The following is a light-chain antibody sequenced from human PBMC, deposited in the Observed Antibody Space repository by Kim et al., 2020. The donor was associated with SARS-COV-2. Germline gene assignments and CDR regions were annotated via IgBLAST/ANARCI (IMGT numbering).Light chain of an antibody. Sequence: SFGARVTITCRASQDIGVYLAWYQQKPGSAPKLLIYAASTLQSGVPSRFSGRGSGTDFTLTISSLQPEDLATYFCQQVNSFPLVTFGQGTRLEIK. J-gene: IGKJ5*01. V-gene: IGKV1-9*01. CDR2: AAS. CDR1: QDIGVY. CDR3: QQVNSFPLVT.